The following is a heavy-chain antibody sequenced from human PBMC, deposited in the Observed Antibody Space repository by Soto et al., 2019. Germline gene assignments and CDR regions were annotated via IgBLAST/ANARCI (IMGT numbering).Heavy chain of an antibody. V-gene: IGHV3-21*01. J-gene: IGHJ6*02. D-gene: IGHD5-12*01. CDR3: ARAPAHSGYGTHVHHMDV. Sequence: AGGSLRLSCAASGFTFSSYSMNWVRQAPGKGLEWVSSISSSSSYIYYADSVKGRFTISRDNTKNSLYLQMNSLRAEDTAVYYCARAPAHSGYGTHVHHMDVWGQGTTVTVSS. CDR1: GFTFSSYS. CDR2: ISSSSSYI.